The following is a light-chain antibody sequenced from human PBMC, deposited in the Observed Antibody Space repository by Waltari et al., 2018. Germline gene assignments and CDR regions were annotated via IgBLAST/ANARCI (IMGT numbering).Light chain of an antibody. Sequence: SSELTQDPAVSVALGQTVRITCQGDSLRSFYPNWYQQKPRHTPLLVIYDKNNRPSGIPDRFSGSSSGNTASLTITGAQAEDEADYYCNSRDSSGHRVVFGGGTKVTVL. CDR2: DKN. J-gene: IGLJ2*01. V-gene: IGLV3-19*01. CDR1: SLRSFY. CDR3: NSRDSSGHRVV.